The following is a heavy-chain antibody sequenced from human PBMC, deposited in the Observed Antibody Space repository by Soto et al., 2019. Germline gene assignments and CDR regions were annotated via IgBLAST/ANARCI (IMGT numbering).Heavy chain of an antibody. CDR3: ASQKYPPPATRYGVDV. J-gene: IGHJ6*02. Sequence: QVQLVQSGAEVKKPGASVKVSCKASGYTFTSYGIRWVRQAPGQGLEWMGWISAYNGNTNYAQNLQGRVTMTTDTPTSTAYMELRSLRSDDTAVYYCASQKYPPPATRYGVDVWGQGTTVTVSS. D-gene: IGHD2-15*01. CDR1: GYTFTSYG. CDR2: ISAYNGNT. V-gene: IGHV1-18*04.